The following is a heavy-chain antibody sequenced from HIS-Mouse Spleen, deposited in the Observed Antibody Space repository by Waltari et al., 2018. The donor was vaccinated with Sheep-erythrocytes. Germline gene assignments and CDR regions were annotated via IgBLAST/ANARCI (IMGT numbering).Heavy chain of an antibody. V-gene: IGHV1-69*04. CDR1: GGTFSSYA. CDR2: IIPILGIA. Sequence: QVQLVQSGAEVKKPGSSVKVSCKASGGTFSSYAISWVRQAPGQGLEWMGRIIPILGIAKYAQTFQGRVTITADKSTSTAYMELSSLRSEDTAVYYCAQTGATTPHFDYWGQGTLVTVSS. CDR3: AQTGATTPHFDY. D-gene: IGHD1-26*01. J-gene: IGHJ4*02.